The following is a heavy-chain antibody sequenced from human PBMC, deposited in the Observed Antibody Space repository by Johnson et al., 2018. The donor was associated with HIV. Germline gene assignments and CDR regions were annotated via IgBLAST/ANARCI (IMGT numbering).Heavy chain of an antibody. V-gene: IGHV3-49*04. CDR2: IRSKAYGGTP. D-gene: IGHD3-10*01. Sequence: VQLVESGGGLVQTGRSLILSCIGFGFTSGDYSMNWVRQAPGRGLEWVGFIRSKAYGGTPEYAASVKGRFTISGDESRNIAYLQMDSLKTEDTAVYYCSSRPHGSGRPLDIWGLGTLVTVSS. CDR1: GFTSGDYS. J-gene: IGHJ3*02. CDR3: SSRPHGSGRPLDI.